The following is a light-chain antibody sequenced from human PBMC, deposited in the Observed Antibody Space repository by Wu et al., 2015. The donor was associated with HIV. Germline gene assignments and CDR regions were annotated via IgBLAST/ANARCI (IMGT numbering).Light chain of an antibody. J-gene: IGKJ5*01. Sequence: VNITVVRASQDIFTYLAWYQQTPGKAPRVPIYDASTLQSGVSSRFSGSGSGADFTLTISGLQREICGYFCQQLNSFPLTFGQGSRLEI. V-gene: IGKV1-12*01. CDR3: QQLNSFPLT. CDR2: DAS. CDR1: QDIFTY.